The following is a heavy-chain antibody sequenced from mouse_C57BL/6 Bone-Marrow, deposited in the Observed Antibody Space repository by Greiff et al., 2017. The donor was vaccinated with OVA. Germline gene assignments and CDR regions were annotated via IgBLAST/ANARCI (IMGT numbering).Heavy chain of an antibody. J-gene: IGHJ4*01. D-gene: IGHD2-1*01. V-gene: IGHV1-81*01. CDR2: IYPRSGNT. CDR1: GYTFTSYG. Sequence: QVQLQQSGAELARPGASVKLSCKASGYTFTSYGISWVQQRTGQGLEWIGEIYPRSGNTYYNEKFKGQATLTADKSSSTAYMELRSLTSEDSAVYFCASPLYYGNYVVDYYAMDYWGQGTSVTVSS. CDR3: ASPLYYGNYVVDYYAMDY.